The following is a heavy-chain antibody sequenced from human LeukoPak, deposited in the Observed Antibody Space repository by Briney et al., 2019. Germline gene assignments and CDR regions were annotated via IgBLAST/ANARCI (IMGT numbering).Heavy chain of an antibody. J-gene: IGHJ4*02. CDR3: ASTRGSSFGY. Sequence: GGSLRLSCAASGFTFSSYEMNWVRQAPGKGLEWVSYISSSGSTIYYADSVKGRFTISRDNAKISLYLQMNSLRAEDTAVYYCASTRGSSFGYWGQGTLVTVSS. D-gene: IGHD3-10*01. CDR2: ISSSGSTI. CDR1: GFTFSSYE. V-gene: IGHV3-48*03.